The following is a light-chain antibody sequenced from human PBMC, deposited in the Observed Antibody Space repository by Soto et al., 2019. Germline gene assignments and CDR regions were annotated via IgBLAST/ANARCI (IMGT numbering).Light chain of an antibody. Sequence: EIVWTQSPATLSLSPGERATLSCRASQSVSSYLAWYQQKPGQAPRLLISDASKRATCIPARFTGSGSGTDFTLTISILGPDDFADEYCQQLNYWPFTFGPGTRVEIK. V-gene: IGKV3-11*01. CDR2: DAS. CDR1: QSVSSY. J-gene: IGKJ1*01. CDR3: QQLNYWPFT.